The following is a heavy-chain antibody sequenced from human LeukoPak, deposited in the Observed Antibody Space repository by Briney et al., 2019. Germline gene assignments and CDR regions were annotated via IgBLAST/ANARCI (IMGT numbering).Heavy chain of an antibody. CDR3: AREISGIAVAGTGPYYYYYMAV. CDR1: GFTLDDYG. CDR2: INWNGGST. D-gene: IGHD6-19*01. J-gene: IGHJ6*03. V-gene: IGHV3-20*04. Sequence: PGGSLRLSCAASGFTLDDYGMSWVRQAPGKGLEWVSGINWNGGSTGYADSVKGRFTISRDNAKNSLYLQMNSLRAEDTALYYCAREISGIAVAGTGPYYYYYMAVWGKGTTVTVSS.